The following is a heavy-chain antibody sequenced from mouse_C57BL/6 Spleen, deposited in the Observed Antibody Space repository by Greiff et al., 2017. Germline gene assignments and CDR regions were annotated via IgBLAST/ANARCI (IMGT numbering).Heavy chain of an antibody. V-gene: IGHV5-9-1*02. CDR1: GFTFSSYA. CDR2: ISSGGDYI. Sequence: DVMLVESGEGLVKPGGSLKLSCAASGFTFSSYAMSWVRQTPEKRLEWVAYISSGGDYIYYADTVKGRFTISRDNARNTLYLQMSSLKSEDTAMYYCTRDLRYGYAMDYWGQGTSVTVSS. D-gene: IGHD1-1*01. J-gene: IGHJ4*01. CDR3: TRDLRYGYAMDY.